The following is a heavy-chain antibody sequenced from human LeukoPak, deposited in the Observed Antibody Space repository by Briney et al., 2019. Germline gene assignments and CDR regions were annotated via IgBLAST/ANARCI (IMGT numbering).Heavy chain of an antibody. CDR1: GGSISSYY. V-gene: IGHV4-59*01. J-gene: IGHJ6*02. D-gene: IGHD3-3*01. Sequence: SETLSLTCTVSGGSISSYYWSWIRQPPGKGLEWIGYIYYSGSTNYNPSLKSRATISVDTSKNQFSLKLSSVTAADTAVYYCARGGPDFWSGYRLYGMDVWGQGTTVTVSS. CDR2: IYYSGST. CDR3: ARGGPDFWSGYRLYGMDV.